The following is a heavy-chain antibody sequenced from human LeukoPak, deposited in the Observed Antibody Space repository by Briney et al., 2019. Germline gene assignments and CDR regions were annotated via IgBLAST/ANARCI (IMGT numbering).Heavy chain of an antibody. Sequence: GGSLRLSCAASGFTFSHYWMSWVRQAPGKGLEWVANIKEDGSEKNYVDSVKGRFTISRDNAKNSLYLEMNSLRDEDAAVYYCARVHRGYSYGRLDYWGQGTLVTVSS. J-gene: IGHJ4*02. V-gene: IGHV3-7*02. CDR3: ARVHRGYSYGRLDY. D-gene: IGHD5-18*01. CDR1: GFTFSHYW. CDR2: IKEDGSEK.